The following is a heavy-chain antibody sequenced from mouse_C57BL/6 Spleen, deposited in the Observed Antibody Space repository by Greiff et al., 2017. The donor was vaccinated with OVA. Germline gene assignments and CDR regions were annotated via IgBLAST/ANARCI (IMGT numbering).Heavy chain of an antibody. CDR2: ISDGGSYT. J-gene: IGHJ4*01. V-gene: IGHV5-4*01. Sequence: EVQLVESGGGLVKPGGSLKLSCAASGFTFSSYAMSWVRQTPEKRLEWVATISDGGSYTYYPDNVKGRFTISRDNAKNNLYLQMSHRKSEDTAMYYCARDRGYYEGYAMDYWGQGTSVTVSS. CDR3: ARDRGYYEGYAMDY. CDR1: GFTFSSYA. D-gene: IGHD2-3*01.